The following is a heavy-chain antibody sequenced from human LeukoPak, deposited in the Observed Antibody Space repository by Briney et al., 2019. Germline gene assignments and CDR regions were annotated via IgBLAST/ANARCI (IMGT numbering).Heavy chain of an antibody. V-gene: IGHV4-34*01. J-gene: IGHJ6*02. CDR1: GGSFSGYY. CDR2: INHSGST. CDR3: ARDPIIIAVAGPYYYYGMDV. Sequence: SETLSLTCAVYGGSFSGYYWSWIRQPPGKGLEWIGEINHSGSTNYNPSLKSRVTISVDTSKNQFSLKLSSVTAADTAVYYCARDPIIIAVAGPYYYYGMDVWGQGTTVTVSS. D-gene: IGHD6-19*01.